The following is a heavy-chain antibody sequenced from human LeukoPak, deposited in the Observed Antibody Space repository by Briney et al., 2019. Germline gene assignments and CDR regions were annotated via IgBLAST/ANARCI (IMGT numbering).Heavy chain of an antibody. Sequence: GESLKISCQASGYSFTTSWIGWVRQMPGKGLEWIGIVYPGDSDTRYTRSFEGLVTVSADKSLNTAYLQWRSLKASDTSTYYCGRLACSSTACYVDLWGQGTQITVSS. D-gene: IGHD2-2*01. V-gene: IGHV5-51*01. CDR3: GRLACSSTACYVDL. CDR2: VYPGDSDT. J-gene: IGHJ5*02. CDR1: GYSFTTSW.